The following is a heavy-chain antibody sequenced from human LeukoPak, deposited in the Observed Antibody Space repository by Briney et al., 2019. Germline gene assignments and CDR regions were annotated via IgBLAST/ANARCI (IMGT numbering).Heavy chain of an antibody. CDR1: GFTVSSNY. CDR3: ARLPGYYYGSGSYFAD. V-gene: IGHV3-53*04. CDR2: IYSGGST. D-gene: IGHD3-10*01. J-gene: IGHJ4*02. Sequence: GGSLGLSCAASGFTVSSNYMSWVRQAPGKGLEWVSVIYSGGSTYYADSVKGRFTISRHNSKNTLYLQMNSLRAEDTAVYYCARLPGYYYGSGSYFADWGQGTLVTVSS.